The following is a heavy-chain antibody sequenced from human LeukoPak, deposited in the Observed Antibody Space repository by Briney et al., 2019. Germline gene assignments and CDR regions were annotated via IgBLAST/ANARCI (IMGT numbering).Heavy chain of an antibody. Sequence: DSMKGRFTISRDNAKNSLYLQMNSLGAEDTAVYYCARETDSFDYWGQGTLVTVSS. CDR3: ARETDSFDY. J-gene: IGHJ4*02. V-gene: IGHV3-7*01.